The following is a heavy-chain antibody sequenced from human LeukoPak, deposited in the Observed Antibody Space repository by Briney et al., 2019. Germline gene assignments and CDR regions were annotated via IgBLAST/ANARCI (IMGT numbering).Heavy chain of an antibody. D-gene: IGHD3-22*01. CDR2: IYTSGST. CDR3: ARATSGGYLDS. Sequence: SETLSLTCTVSGGSINSGSYYWSWIRQPAGKGLEWIGRIYTSGSTNYNPSLKSRVSISVDTSKNQFSLKLNSVTAADTAVYYCARATSGGYLDSWGQGTLVTVSS. V-gene: IGHV4-61*02. J-gene: IGHJ4*02. CDR1: GGSINSGSYY.